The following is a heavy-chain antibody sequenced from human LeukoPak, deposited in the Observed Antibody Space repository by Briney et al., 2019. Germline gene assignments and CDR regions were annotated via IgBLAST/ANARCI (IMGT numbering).Heavy chain of an antibody. D-gene: IGHD6-13*01. CDR1: GFTFSIYG. CDR3: AKVIAAAGLDY. J-gene: IGHJ4*02. V-gene: IGHV3-23*01. Sequence: GGSLRLSCAASGFTFSIYGMSWVRQAPGKGLEWVSAISGSGRITYYADSVKGRFTISRDNSKNTLYLQMNSVRAEDTAVYYCAKVIAAAGLDYWGQGTLVTVSS. CDR2: ISGSGRIT.